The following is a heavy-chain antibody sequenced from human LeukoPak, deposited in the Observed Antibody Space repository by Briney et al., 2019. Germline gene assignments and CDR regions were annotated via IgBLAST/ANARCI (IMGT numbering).Heavy chain of an antibody. CDR3: ARDLPTMDY. CDR1: GFTFSSYS. V-gene: IGHV3-21*01. CDR2: ISADSSYI. Sequence: PGGSLRLSCAASGFTFSSYSMNWVRQAPGKGLEWVSCISADSSYIYYADSVKGRFTISRDNARNSLYLQMNSLRAEDTAVYYCARDLPTMDYWGQGTLVTVSS. J-gene: IGHJ4*02.